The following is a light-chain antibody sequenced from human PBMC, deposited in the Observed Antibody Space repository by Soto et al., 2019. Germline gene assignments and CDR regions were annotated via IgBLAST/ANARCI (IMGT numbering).Light chain of an antibody. V-gene: IGKV3-15*01. Sequence: ETVMTQSPATLSVSPGERATLSCRASQSVGTSLAWYQQKPGQAPSVLMYGASSRATGVPGRFSGSGSATEFTLTISSLQSEDFAVYYCQQYYSWPLTFGGGTKVEI. J-gene: IGKJ4*01. CDR3: QQYYSWPLT. CDR2: GAS. CDR1: QSVGTS.